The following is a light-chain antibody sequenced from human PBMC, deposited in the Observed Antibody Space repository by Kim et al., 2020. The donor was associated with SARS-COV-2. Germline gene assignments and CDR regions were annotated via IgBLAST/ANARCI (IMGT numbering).Light chain of an antibody. Sequence: GQTARITCWGEALPIQYAYWFQQKPGQAPVLVIYEDTERPSGIPERFSGSTSGTTVTLTISGVQAEDEADYYCQSSDSSDTFWVFGGGTQLTVL. CDR1: ALPIQY. CDR3: QSSDSSDTFWV. CDR2: EDT. J-gene: IGLJ3*02. V-gene: IGLV3-25*03.